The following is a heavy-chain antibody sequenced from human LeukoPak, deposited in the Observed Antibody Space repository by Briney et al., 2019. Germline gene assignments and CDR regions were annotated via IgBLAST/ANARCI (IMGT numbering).Heavy chain of an antibody. Sequence: SETLSLTCSVSGTFIRNGNYWGWIRQPPGKGLEWIGSIYHSGSTYYNPSLKSRVTISVDTSKNQFSLKLSSVTAADTAVYYCARDRAAAALDYWGQGTLVTVSS. J-gene: IGHJ4*02. CDR1: GTFIRNGNY. V-gene: IGHV4-38-2*02. CDR2: IYHSGST. D-gene: IGHD6-13*01. CDR3: ARDRAAAALDY.